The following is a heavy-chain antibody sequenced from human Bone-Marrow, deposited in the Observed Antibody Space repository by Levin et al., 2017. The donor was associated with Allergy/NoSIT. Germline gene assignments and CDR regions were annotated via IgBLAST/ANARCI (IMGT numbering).Heavy chain of an antibody. D-gene: IGHD6-19*01. V-gene: IGHV3-9*01. CDR3: AQDISPGSGWFESFDA. Sequence: GGSLRLSCAASGFAFTFEDHAMHWVRQAPGKGPEWVAGISWDSGNIAYGDSVKGRFSISRDNAKKSVFLQRRMLRPEDTALYYCAQDISPGSGWFESFDAWGQGTLVIVSS. J-gene: IGHJ5*02. CDR1: GFAFTFEDHA. CDR2: ISWDSGNI.